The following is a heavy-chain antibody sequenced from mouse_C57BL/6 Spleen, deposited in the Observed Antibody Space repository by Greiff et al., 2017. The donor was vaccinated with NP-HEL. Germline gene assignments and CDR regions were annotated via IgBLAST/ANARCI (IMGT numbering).Heavy chain of an antibody. V-gene: IGHV14-1*01. CDR2: IVPEDGDT. D-gene: IGHD3-1*01. CDR1: GFNIKDYY. J-gene: IGHJ4*01. CDR3: TTRGYVGAMDY. Sequence: VQLQQSGAELVRPGASVKLSCTASGFNIKDYYMHWVKQRPEQGLEWIGRIVPEDGDTEYAPKFQGKATMTADTSSNTAYLQLSSLTSEDTAVYYCTTRGYVGAMDYWGQGTSVTVSS.